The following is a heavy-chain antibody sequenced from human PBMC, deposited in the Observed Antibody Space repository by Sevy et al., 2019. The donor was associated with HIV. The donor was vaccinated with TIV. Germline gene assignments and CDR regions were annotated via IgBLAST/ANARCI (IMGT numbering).Heavy chain of an antibody. J-gene: IGHJ2*01. CDR3: ARGRYYYDSSGYGLDL. Sequence: GGSLRLSCAASGFTFSSYDMHWVRQATGKGLEWVLAIGTAGDTYYPGSVKGRFTISRENAKNSLYLQMNSLRAGDTAVYYCARGRYYYDSSGYGLDLWGRGTLVTVSS. D-gene: IGHD3-22*01. CDR1: GFTFSSYD. V-gene: IGHV3-13*01. CDR2: IGTAGDT.